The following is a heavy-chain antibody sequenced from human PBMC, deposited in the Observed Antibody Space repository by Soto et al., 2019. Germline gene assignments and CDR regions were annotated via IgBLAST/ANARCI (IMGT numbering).Heavy chain of an antibody. Sequence: ASVNVSCKASGYTFASYAMHWVRQAPGQRLEWMGWINAGNGNTKYSQKFQGRVTITRDTSASTAYMELSSLRSEDTAVYYCARGGYYDSSGYYGYWGQGTLVTVSS. CDR3: ARGGYYDSSGYYGY. CDR2: INAGNGNT. CDR1: GYTFASYA. V-gene: IGHV1-3*01. D-gene: IGHD3-22*01. J-gene: IGHJ4*02.